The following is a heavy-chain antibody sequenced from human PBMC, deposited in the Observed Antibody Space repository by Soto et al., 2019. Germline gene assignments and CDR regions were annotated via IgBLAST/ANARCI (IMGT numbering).Heavy chain of an antibody. CDR2: MNPNSGNT. CDR3: ARTRGCSSTSCYRYYYYYGMDV. CDR1: GYTFTSYD. Sequence: ASVKVSCKASGYTFTSYDINWLRQATGQGLEWMGWMNPNSGNTGYAQKFQGRVTMTRNTSISTAYMELSSLRSEDTAVYYCARTRGCSSTSCYRYYYYYGMDVWGQGTTVTVSS. V-gene: IGHV1-8*01. D-gene: IGHD2-2*01. J-gene: IGHJ6*02.